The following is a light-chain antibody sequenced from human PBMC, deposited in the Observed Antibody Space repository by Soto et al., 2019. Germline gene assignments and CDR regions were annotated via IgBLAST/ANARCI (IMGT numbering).Light chain of an antibody. CDR3: QQLNSYPST. V-gene: IGKV1-9*01. CDR1: QGISSY. CDR2: AAS. J-gene: IGKJ5*01. Sequence: IQLTQSPSSLSASVGDRVTITCRASQGISSYLAWYQQKPGKAPKLLIYAASTLQSGVPSRFSGSGSGTDFTLTIISLQPEDFATYYCQQLNSYPSTFGQGTRLEIK.